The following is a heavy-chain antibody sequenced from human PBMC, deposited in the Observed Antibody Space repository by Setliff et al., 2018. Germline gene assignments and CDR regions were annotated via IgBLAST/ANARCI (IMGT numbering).Heavy chain of an antibody. J-gene: IGHJ5*02. V-gene: IGHV1-69*05. CDR3: ARSPAVLGIVYLDP. Sequence: GASVKVSCKASGNTFTGYYRHWVRQAPGQGLEWMRGIIPMFGTPAYTQKFQDRVTITTDESTSTAYMELNSLTSEDTAVYYCARSPAVLGIVYLDPWGKGTLVTVSS. D-gene: IGHD2-15*01. CDR2: IIPMFGTP. CDR1: GNTFTGYY.